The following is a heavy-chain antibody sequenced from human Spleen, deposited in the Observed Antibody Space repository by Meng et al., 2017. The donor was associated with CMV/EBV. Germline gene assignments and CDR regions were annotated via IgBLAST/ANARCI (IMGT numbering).Heavy chain of an antibody. CDR3: ATLTRGYGLP. CDR1: GFTFSSYS. CDR2: IIPIFGTA. D-gene: IGHD5-12*01. V-gene: IGHV1-69*05. J-gene: IGHJ5*02. Sequence: KISCAASGFTFSSYSMNWVRQAPGKGLEWMGGIIPIFGTANYAQKFQGRVTITTDESTSTAYMELSSLRSEDTAVYYCATLTRGYGLPWGQGTLVTVSS.